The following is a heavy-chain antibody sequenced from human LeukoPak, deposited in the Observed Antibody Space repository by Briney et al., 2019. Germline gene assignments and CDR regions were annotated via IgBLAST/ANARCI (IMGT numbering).Heavy chain of an antibody. CDR3: ARGPPNWGYDY. J-gene: IGHJ4*02. CDR2: IIPIFGTA. V-gene: IGHV1-69*05. CDR1: GGTFSSYA. Sequence: ASVTVSCKASGGTFSSYAISWVRQAPGQGLEWMGGIIPIFGTANYAQKFQGRVTITTDESTSTAYMELSSLRSEDTAVYYSARGPPNWGYDYWGPGTLVTVSS. D-gene: IGHD7-27*01.